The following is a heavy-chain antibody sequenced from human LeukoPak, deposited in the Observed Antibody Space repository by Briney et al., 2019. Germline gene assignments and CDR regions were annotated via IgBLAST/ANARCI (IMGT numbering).Heavy chain of an antibody. CDR2: INPSGGST. Sequence: ASVKVSCKASGYTFTSYYMHWVRQAPGQGLEWMGIINPSGGSTSYAQKFQGRVTMTRDMSTSTVYMELSSLRSEDTAVYYCAREYYYDSRGYPTAIDYWGQGTLVTVSS. D-gene: IGHD3-22*01. J-gene: IGHJ4*02. CDR3: AREYYYDSRGYPTAIDY. CDR1: GYTFTSYY. V-gene: IGHV1-46*01.